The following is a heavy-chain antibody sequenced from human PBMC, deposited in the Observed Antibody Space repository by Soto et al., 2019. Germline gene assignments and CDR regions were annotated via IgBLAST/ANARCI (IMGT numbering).Heavy chain of an antibody. D-gene: IGHD2-21*01. V-gene: IGHV6-1*01. CDR2: TYYRSKWYN. Sequence: SQTLSLTCAISGDSVSSNTSSWNCISQSPSRGLEWLGRTYYRSKWYNDYPASVKSRITINPDTSKNQFSLQLNSVGPEDTAVYYCVREIAPRGFDPWGQGTLVTVSS. CDR1: GDSVSSNTSS. J-gene: IGHJ5*02. CDR3: VREIAPRGFDP.